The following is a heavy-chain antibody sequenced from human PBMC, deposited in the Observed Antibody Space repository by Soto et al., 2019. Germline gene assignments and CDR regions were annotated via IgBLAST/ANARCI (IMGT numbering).Heavy chain of an antibody. D-gene: IGHD2-15*01. Sequence: EVQLLESGGGLVQPGGSLRLSCAASGFTFSSYAMSWVRQAPGKGLEWVSIISGSGASTYYADSVKGRFTISRDNSKNTLYLQMNSLRAEDMAVYYCAKDNGNGGNPDDYWGQGTLVTVSS. CDR1: GFTFSSYA. J-gene: IGHJ4*02. CDR2: ISGSGAST. CDR3: AKDNGNGGNPDDY. V-gene: IGHV3-23*01.